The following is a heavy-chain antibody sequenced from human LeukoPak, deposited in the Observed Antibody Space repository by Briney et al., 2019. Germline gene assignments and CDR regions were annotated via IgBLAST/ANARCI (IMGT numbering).Heavy chain of an antibody. J-gene: IGHJ4*02. CDR1: GFTFSDYY. Sequence: GGSLRLSCAASGFTFSDYYMSWIRQAPGKGLEWVSYISSSGSIIYYTDSVKGRFTISRDNAKSSLYLQMNSLRAEDTAVYYCASTGARYYDILTGYPYYFDYWGQGTLVTVSS. V-gene: IGHV3-11*04. CDR3: ASTGARYYDILTGYPYYFDY. CDR2: ISSSGSII. D-gene: IGHD3-9*01.